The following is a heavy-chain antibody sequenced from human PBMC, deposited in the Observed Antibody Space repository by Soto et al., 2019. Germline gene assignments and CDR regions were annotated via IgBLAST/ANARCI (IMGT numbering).Heavy chain of an antibody. V-gene: IGHV4-4*07. J-gene: IGHJ4*02. CDR1: GGSISSYY. CDR3: AREIEVAGTRRSFLEY. CDR2: IYTSGST. Sequence: PSETLSLTCTVSGGSISSYYWSCIRQPSGKGLEWIVRIYTSGSTNYNPSLKSRVTMSVDTSKNLFSLKLSSVTAADTAVYYCAREIEVAGTRRSFLEYWGQGTLVTVSS. D-gene: IGHD6-19*01.